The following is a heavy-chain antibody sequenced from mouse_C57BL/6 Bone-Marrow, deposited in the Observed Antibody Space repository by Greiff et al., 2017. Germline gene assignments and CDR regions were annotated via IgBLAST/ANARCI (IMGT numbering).Heavy chain of an antibody. Sequence: VQLQQSVAELVRPGASVKLSCTASGFNIKNTYMPWVKQRPEQGLEWIGRIDPANGNTKYAPKFQGKATITADTSSNTAYLQLSSLTSEDTAIYYCAVDYYGSSPTPFAYWGQGTLVTVSA. J-gene: IGHJ3*01. V-gene: IGHV14-3*01. CDR2: IDPANGNT. CDR3: AVDYYGSSPTPFAY. CDR1: GFNIKNTY. D-gene: IGHD1-1*01.